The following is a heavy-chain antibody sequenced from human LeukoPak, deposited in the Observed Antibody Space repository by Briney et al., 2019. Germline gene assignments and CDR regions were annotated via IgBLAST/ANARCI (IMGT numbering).Heavy chain of an antibody. CDR1: GFTVSSNY. Sequence: PGGSLRLSCAASGFTVSSNYMSWVRQGPGKGLECVSVTYPGGGTYYADSVKGRFTISRDNSKNKLYLKMNSLRPEDTAVYYCARDRSSGWYNNWFDPWGQGTLVTVSS. J-gene: IGHJ5*02. CDR3: ARDRSSGWYNNWFDP. CDR2: TYPGGGT. V-gene: IGHV3-53*05. D-gene: IGHD6-19*01.